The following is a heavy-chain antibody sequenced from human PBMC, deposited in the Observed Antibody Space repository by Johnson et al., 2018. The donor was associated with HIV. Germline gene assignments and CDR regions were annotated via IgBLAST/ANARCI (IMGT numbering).Heavy chain of an antibody. V-gene: IGHV3-30*04. CDR1: GFTFRSYP. CDR3: AKDLRVFDWFNAYDAFDI. D-gene: IGHD3-9*01. Sequence: VQLVESGGGVVQPGRSLRLSCAASGFTFRSYPMHWVRQAPGKGLEWVAVISYDGNNKYYADSVKGRFTISRDNSKNTLYLQMNSLRADDTAVYYCAKDLRVFDWFNAYDAFDIWGQGTMVTVSS. J-gene: IGHJ3*02. CDR2: ISYDGNNK.